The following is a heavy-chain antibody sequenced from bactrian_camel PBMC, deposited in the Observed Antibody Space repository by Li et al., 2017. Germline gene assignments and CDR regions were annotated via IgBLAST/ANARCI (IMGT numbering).Heavy chain of an antibody. D-gene: IGHD6*01. Sequence: DVQLVESGGGSVQAGGSLRLSCAASGYVNCMGWFRQVPGKERERVAQIFTRTGSTYRADSVRGRFTISRDNAKNTVYLQMNSLKPEDTGVYYCALAPSCASRWPDADYFHFGQGTQVTVS. CDR2: IFTRTGST. V-gene: IGHV3S40*01. CDR1: GYVNC. J-gene: IGHJ4*01.